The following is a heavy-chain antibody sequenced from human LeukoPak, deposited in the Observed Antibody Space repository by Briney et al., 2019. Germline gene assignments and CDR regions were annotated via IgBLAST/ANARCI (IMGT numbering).Heavy chain of an antibody. D-gene: IGHD5-18*01. CDR1: GYSISSGYY. V-gene: IGHV4-38-2*02. CDR3: AREKDTAMGVDY. J-gene: IGHJ4*02. Sequence: SETLSLTCTVSGYSISSGYYWGWIRQPPGKGLEWIGSIYHSGSTHYNPSLKSRVTISIDTSKNQFSLKLSSVTAADTAVYYCAREKDTAMGVDYWGQGTLVTVSS. CDR2: IYHSGST.